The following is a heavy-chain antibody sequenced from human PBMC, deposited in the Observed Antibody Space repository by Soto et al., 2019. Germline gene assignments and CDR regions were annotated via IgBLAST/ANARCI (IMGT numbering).Heavy chain of an antibody. CDR2: IYYSGST. Sequence: PSETLSLTCTVSGGSISSGDYYWSWIRQPPGKGLEWIGYIYYSGSTYYNPSLKSRVTISVDTSKNQFSLKLSSVTSADTAVYYCARGGSSWPLDYWGQGTLVTVSS. CDR3: ARGGSSWPLDY. D-gene: IGHD6-13*01. CDR1: GGSISSGDYY. J-gene: IGHJ4*02. V-gene: IGHV4-30-4*01.